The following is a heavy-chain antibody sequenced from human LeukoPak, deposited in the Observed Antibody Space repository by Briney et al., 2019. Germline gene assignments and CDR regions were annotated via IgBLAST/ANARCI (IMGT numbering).Heavy chain of an antibody. D-gene: IGHD1-14*01. CDR1: GFTFSSYW. J-gene: IGHJ4*02. CDR2: IKQDGSEK. CDR3: ARDGYNGDFDY. V-gene: IGHV3-7*01. Sequence: GGSLRLSCVASGFTFSSYWMSWVRQAPGKGLEWVANIKQDGSEKYYVDSVKGRFTISRDNAKNSPYLQMNSLRAEDTAMYYCARDGYNGDFDYWGQGTLVTVSS.